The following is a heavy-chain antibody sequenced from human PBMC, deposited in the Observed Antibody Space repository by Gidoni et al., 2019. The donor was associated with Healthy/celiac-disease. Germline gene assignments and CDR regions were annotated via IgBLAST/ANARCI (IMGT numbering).Heavy chain of an antibody. CDR3: ARAQLGMNFDY. V-gene: IGHV3-30-3*01. CDR1: GVTFSSYA. D-gene: IGHD1-1*01. CDR2: ISYDGSNK. Sequence: QVQLVESGGGVVQPGRSLRLSCAASGVTFSSYARRWVRQATGKGLEWVAVISYDGSNKYYADSVKGRFTIYRDNSKNTLYLQMNSLRAEDTSVYYCARAQLGMNFDYWGQGTLVTVSS. J-gene: IGHJ4*02.